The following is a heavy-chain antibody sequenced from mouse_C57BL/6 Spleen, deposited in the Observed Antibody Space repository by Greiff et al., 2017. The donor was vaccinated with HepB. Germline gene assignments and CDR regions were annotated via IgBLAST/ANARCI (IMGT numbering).Heavy chain of an antibody. CDR2: IDPETGGT. V-gene: IGHV1-15*01. CDR3: TRKLVEGFAY. J-gene: IGHJ3*01. Sequence: QVQLQQSGAELVRPGASVTLSCKASGYTFTDYEMHWVKQTPVHGLEWIGAIDPETGGTAYNQKFKGKAILTADKSSSTAYMELRSLTSEDSAVYYCTRKLVEGFAYWGQGTLVTVSA. CDR1: GYTFTDYE. D-gene: IGHD6-2*01.